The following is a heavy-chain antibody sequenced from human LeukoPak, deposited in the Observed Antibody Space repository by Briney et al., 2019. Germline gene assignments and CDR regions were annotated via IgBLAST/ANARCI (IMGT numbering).Heavy chain of an antibody. J-gene: IGHJ6*02. Sequence: GGSLRLSCAASGFTVSSNYMSWVRQAPGKGLEWVSVIYSGGSTYYAGSVKGRFTISRDNSKNTLYLQMNSLRAEDTAVYYCARVDESYYYGMDVWGQGTTVTVSS. CDR1: GFTVSSNY. V-gene: IGHV3-66*01. D-gene: IGHD3-9*01. CDR3: ARVDESYYYGMDV. CDR2: IYSGGST.